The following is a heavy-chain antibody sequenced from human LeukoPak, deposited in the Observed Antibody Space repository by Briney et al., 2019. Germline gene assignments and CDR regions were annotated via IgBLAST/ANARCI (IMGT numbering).Heavy chain of an antibody. J-gene: IGHJ3*01. Sequence: PGGSLRLSCAASGFTFRDYWMHWVRQTPGKGPMWVSCIDGDGRSTKYADSVKGRFTISRDNAKNTLYLQMNSLRADDTAVYYCAKDQSDEALLSWGQGTMVTVSS. D-gene: IGHD3-10*01. CDR3: AKDQSDEALLS. CDR1: GFTFRDYW. V-gene: IGHV3-74*03. CDR2: IDGDGRST.